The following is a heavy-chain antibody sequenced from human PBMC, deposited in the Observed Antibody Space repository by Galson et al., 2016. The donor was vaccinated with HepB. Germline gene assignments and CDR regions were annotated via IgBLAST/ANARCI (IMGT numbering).Heavy chain of an antibody. Sequence: SVKVSCKASGGTFSNYAISWVRQAPGQELEWMGGIIPIFGTANYAQKFQGRVTITADESTSTAYMELSSLRSEDTAVYYCARGGRTVTAYWYFDLWGRGTLVTVS. CDR2: IIPIFGTA. CDR3: ARGGRTVTAYWYFDL. CDR1: GGTFSNYA. V-gene: IGHV1-69*13. J-gene: IGHJ2*01. D-gene: IGHD4-11*01.